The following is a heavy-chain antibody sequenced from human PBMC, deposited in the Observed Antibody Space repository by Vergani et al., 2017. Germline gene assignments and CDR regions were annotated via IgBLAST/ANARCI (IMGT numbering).Heavy chain of an antibody. CDR3: ARDLPSFWSGYQLDY. D-gene: IGHD3-3*01. V-gene: IGHV3-21*01. J-gene: IGHJ4*02. CDR2: ISSSSSYI. CDR1: GFTFSSFS. Sequence: EVQLVESGGGLVKPGGSLRLPCAASGFTFSSFSMNWVRQAPGKGLEWVSSISSSSSYIYYADAVKGRFPISRENAKNSLYLQMNSMRAEDTAVYYCARDLPSFWSGYQLDYWGQGTLVTVSS.